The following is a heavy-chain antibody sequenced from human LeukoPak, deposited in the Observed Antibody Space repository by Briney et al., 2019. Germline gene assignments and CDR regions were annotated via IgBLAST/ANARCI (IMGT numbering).Heavy chain of an antibody. Sequence: ASVKVSCKASGYTFTSYGISWVRQAPGQGLEWMGWISAYNGNTNYAQKLQGRVTTTTDTSTSTAYMELRSLRSDDTAVYYCARFGYSSSWYQNYYYYYMDVWGKGTTVTVSS. D-gene: IGHD6-13*01. CDR2: ISAYNGNT. CDR3: ARFGYSSSWYQNYYYYYMDV. CDR1: GYTFTSYG. J-gene: IGHJ6*03. V-gene: IGHV1-18*01.